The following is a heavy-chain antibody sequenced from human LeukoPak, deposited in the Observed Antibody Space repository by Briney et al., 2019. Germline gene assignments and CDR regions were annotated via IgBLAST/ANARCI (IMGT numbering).Heavy chain of an antibody. Sequence: SGGSLRLSCAASGFTFSSYGMHWVRQAPGKGLEWVAVIWYDGSNKYYADSVKGRLTISRDNSKNTLYLQMNSLRAEDTAVYYCARPLRDGYNHWYFDLWGRGTLVTVSS. V-gene: IGHV3-33*01. J-gene: IGHJ2*01. CDR3: ARPLRDGYNHWYFDL. D-gene: IGHD5-24*01. CDR1: GFTFSSYG. CDR2: IWYDGSNK.